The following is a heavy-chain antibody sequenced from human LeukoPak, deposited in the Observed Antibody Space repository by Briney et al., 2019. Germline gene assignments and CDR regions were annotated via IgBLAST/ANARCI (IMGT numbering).Heavy chain of an antibody. D-gene: IGHD4-11*01. J-gene: IGHJ5*02. CDR2: ITSRSSYK. CDR1: GFSFSIYS. V-gene: IGHV3-21*01. Sequence: PGGSLRLSCAASGFSFSIYSLNWVRQAPGKGLEWVSSITSRSSYKYYADSVKGRFTISRDDAKNSLYLRMNSLRVEDTAVYYCARDNPDYSNNWWFDPWGQGTLVTVSS. CDR3: ARDNPDYSNNWWFDP.